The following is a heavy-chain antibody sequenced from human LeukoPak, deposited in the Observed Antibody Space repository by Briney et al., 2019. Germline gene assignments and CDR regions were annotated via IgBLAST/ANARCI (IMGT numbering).Heavy chain of an antibody. CDR3: ARDELPSGTTVTTTFDY. CDR2: ISAYNGNT. D-gene: IGHD4-17*01. V-gene: IGHV1-18*01. Sequence: GASVKVSCKASGYTFTSYGISWVRQAPGQGLEWMGWISAYNGNTNYAQKLQGRVTMTRDMSTSTVYMELSSLRSEDTAVYYCARDELPSGTTVTTTFDYWGQGTLVTVSS. J-gene: IGHJ4*02. CDR1: GYTFTSYG.